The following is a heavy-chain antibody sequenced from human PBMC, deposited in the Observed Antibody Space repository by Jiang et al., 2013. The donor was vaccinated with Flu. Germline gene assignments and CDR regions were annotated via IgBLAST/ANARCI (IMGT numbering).Heavy chain of an antibody. D-gene: IGHD6-19*01. CDR2: IYPSDSDT. Sequence: GAEVKKPGESLKISCKGSGYSFTSYWIGWVRQMPGNGLEWMGLIYPSDSDTTYSPSFQGQVTMSADKSINTAYLQWSSLKASDTAMYYCARRGYDSGWYLTYWGQGTLVTVSS. CDR3: ARRGYDSGWYLTY. J-gene: IGHJ4*02. V-gene: IGHV5-51*01. CDR1: GYSFTSYW.